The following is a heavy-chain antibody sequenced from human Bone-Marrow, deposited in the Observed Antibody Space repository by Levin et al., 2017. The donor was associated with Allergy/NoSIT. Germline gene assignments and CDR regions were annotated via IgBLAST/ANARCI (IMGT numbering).Heavy chain of an antibody. J-gene: IGHJ4*02. CDR1: GFTFDDYA. D-gene: IGHD4-11*01. V-gene: IGHV3-9*01. Sequence: QAGGSLRLSCAASGFTFDDYAMHWVRQAPGKGLEWVSGISWNSGSIGYADSVKGRFTISRDNAKNSLYLQMNSLRAEDTALYYCAKGRRPGLVQQPFDYWGQGTLVTVSS. CDR3: AKGRRPGLVQQPFDY. CDR2: ISWNSGSI.